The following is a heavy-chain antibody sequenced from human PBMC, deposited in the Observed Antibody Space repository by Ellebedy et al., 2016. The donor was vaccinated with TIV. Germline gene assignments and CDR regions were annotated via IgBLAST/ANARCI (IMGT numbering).Heavy chain of an antibody. V-gene: IGHV1-18*04. CDR3: VKTQTVTTPTLGF. J-gene: IGHJ4*02. D-gene: IGHD4-17*01. CDR1: GYTFTNNG. CDR2: IRPYTGNT. Sequence: ASVKVSCXASGYTFTNNGITWVRQAPGQGPEWLGWIRPYTGNTIYAQNFQGRVTMTTDISTSTAYMELKSLTSDDTAVYYCVKTQTVTTPTLGFWGQGTLVTVSS.